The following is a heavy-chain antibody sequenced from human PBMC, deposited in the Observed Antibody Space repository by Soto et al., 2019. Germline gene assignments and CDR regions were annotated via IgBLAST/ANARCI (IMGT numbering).Heavy chain of an antibody. CDR3: ARHLGPTNGYSSSPIPDSYYSYGMDV. CDR1: GGSISSSSYY. D-gene: IGHD6-6*01. Sequence: TLSLTCTVSGGSISSSSYYWGWIRQPPGKGLEWIGSIYYSGSTYYNPSLKRRVTISVDTSKNQFSLKLSSVTAADTAVYSSARHLGPTNGYSSSPIPDSYYSYGMDVWGQGTTVTVSS. V-gene: IGHV4-39*01. J-gene: IGHJ6*02. CDR2: IYYSGST.